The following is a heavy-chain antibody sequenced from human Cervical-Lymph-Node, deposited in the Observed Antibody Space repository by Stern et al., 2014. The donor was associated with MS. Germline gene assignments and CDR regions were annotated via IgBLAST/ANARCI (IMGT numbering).Heavy chain of an antibody. V-gene: IGHV3-74*02. Sequence: QLVESGGGLVQPGGSLRLSCAASVFSFSSYRMRWVRHAPGKGLVWVSRIDSDGSTTGYADSVKGRFTISRDNAKNTLYLQMNSLRAEDTAVYYCATLGWADYWGQGTLVTVSS. D-gene: IGHD5-24*01. CDR3: ATLGWADY. CDR2: IDSDGSTT. CDR1: VFSFSSYR. J-gene: IGHJ4*02.